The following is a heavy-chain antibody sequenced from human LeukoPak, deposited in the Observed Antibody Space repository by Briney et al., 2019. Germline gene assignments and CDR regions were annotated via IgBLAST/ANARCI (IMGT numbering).Heavy chain of an antibody. CDR3: ARDRSIAVAGVHYYYGMDV. D-gene: IGHD6-19*01. Sequence: PGGSLRLSCAASGFTVSSNYMSWVRQAPGKGLEWVAVISYDGSNKYYADSVKGRFTISRDNSKNTLYLQMNSLRAEDTAVYYCARDRSIAVAGVHYYYGMDVWGQGTTVTVSS. CDR1: GFTVSSNY. J-gene: IGHJ6*02. CDR2: ISYDGSNK. V-gene: IGHV3-30-3*01.